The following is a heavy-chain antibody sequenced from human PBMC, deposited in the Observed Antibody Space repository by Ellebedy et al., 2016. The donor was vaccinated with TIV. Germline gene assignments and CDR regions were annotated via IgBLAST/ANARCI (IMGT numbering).Heavy chain of an antibody. V-gene: IGHV1-69*04. J-gene: IGHJ3*02. Sequence: SVKVSXKASGGTFSNYAISWVRQAPGQGLEWMGRIIPILDITNYAQKLQGRVTITADKSTSTAYMELSSLRSDDTAVYYCARVSRWETFDIWGQGTMVTVSS. CDR3: ARVSRWETFDI. D-gene: IGHD1-26*01. CDR2: IIPILDIT. CDR1: GGTFSNYA.